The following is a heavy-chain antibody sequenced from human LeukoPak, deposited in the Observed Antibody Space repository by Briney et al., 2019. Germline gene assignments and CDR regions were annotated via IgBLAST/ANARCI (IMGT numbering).Heavy chain of an antibody. CDR1: GFTFSSYW. Sequence: GGSLRLSCAASGFTFSSYWMSWVRQAPGKGLEWVANIKQDGSEKYYVDSVKGRFTISRDNAKNSLYLQMNSLRAEDTAVYYCAREYYDSGGYNWFDPWGQGTLVTVSS. CDR2: IKQDGSEK. V-gene: IGHV3-7*03. D-gene: IGHD3-22*01. J-gene: IGHJ5*02. CDR3: AREYYDSGGYNWFDP.